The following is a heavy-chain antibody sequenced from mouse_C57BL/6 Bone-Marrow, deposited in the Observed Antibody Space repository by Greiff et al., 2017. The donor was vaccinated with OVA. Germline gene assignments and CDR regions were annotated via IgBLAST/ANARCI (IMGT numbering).Heavy chain of an antibody. CDR1: GYTFTSYG. D-gene: IGHD1-1*01. CDR2: IYPRSGNT. CDR3: ARCAYYYGSSYFDY. V-gene: IGHV1-81*01. Sequence: SGAELARPGASVKLSCKASGYTFTSYGISWVKQRTGQGLEWIGEIYPRSGNTYYNEKFKGKATLTADKSSSTAYMELRSLTSEDSAVYFCARCAYYYGSSYFDYWGQGTTLTVSS. J-gene: IGHJ2*01.